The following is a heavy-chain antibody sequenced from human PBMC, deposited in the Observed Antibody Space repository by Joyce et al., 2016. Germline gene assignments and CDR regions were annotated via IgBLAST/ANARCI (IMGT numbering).Heavy chain of an antibody. Sequence: QVHLVQSGAEVKKSGSSVRVSCKASGGSFNKYTVSWVRQSPGQGLAWMGRIIPMLSMTNYAQEFQGRVTITADTSTTTAYMQLTGLRFDDTAVYFCAGTFNYPHHDGMDVWGQGTTVTVSS. CDR1: GGSFNKYT. CDR3: AGTFNYPHHDGMDV. V-gene: IGHV1-69*02. CDR2: IIPMLSMT. D-gene: IGHD4-11*01. J-gene: IGHJ6*02.